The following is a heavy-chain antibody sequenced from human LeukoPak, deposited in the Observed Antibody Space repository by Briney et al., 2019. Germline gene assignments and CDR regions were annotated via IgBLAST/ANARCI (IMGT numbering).Heavy chain of an antibody. J-gene: IGHJ5*02. CDR3: ARIGSASTNWFDP. V-gene: IGHV3-7*03. CDR1: VFTFSSHW. D-gene: IGHD1-1*01. CDR2: IKSDGSTK. Sequence: GGPLTLSCAPSVFTFSSHWMSWVRQAPGKGLEWVANIKSDGSTKYYVDSVKGRFTISRDNAESSLYLQMNSLGAEDTAVYYCARIGSASTNWFDPWGQGTLVTVSS.